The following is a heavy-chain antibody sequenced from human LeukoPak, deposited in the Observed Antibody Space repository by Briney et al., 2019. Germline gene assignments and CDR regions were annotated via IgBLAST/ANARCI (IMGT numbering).Heavy chain of an antibody. CDR3: ARTYSAYDYAFDI. Sequence: ASVKVSCKASGYTFTSYDINWVRQATGQGLEWMGWMNPNSGNTGYAQKFQGRVTMTRNTSISTAYMELSSLRSEDTAVYYCARTYSAYDYAFDIWGQGTMVTVSS. D-gene: IGHD5-12*01. J-gene: IGHJ3*02. CDR2: MNPNSGNT. CDR1: GYTFTSYD. V-gene: IGHV1-8*01.